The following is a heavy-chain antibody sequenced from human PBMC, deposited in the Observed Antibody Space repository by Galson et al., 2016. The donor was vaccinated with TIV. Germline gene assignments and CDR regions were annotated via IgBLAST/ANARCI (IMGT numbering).Heavy chain of an antibody. CDR3: ARERILLSAAVPRTNWFDP. Sequence: SLRLSCAASGFDFSGYYMSWVRQAPGKGLEWISYIGSSGSPIVYADSVKGRFTISRDNAKNSVYLQMNSLRVEDTAVYYCARERILLSAAVPRTNWFDPWGQGTLVIVSS. J-gene: IGHJ5*02. D-gene: IGHD2-2*01. CDR2: IGSSGSPI. V-gene: IGHV3-11*01. CDR1: GFDFSGYY.